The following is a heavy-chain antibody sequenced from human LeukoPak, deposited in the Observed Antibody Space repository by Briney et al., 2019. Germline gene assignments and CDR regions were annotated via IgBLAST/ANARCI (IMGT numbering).Heavy chain of an antibody. J-gene: IGHJ6*02. CDR1: GFTFDDYA. D-gene: IGHD3-10*01. Sequence: GGSLRLSCAASGFTFDDYAMHWVRHAPGKGLEWVSGISWNSGSIGYADSVKGRFTISRDNAKNSLYLQMNSLRAEDTALYYCAKDLWSYYYGMDVWGQGTTVTVSS. CDR3: AKDLWSYYYGMDV. V-gene: IGHV3-9*01. CDR2: ISWNSGSI.